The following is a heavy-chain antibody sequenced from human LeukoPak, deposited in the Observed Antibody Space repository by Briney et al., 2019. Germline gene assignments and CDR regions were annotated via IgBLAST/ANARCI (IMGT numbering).Heavy chain of an antibody. V-gene: IGHV3-43*02. Sequence: GGSLRLSCAASGFTFDDYVMHWVRQAPGKGLEWVSFISGDGGATYYTDSAKGRFTISRDNGRKSLYLQMHSLRTEDTALYYCAKGGYTYGGRLFDYWGQGTLVTVSS. CDR2: ISGDGGAT. CDR1: GFTFDDYV. CDR3: AKGGYTYGGRLFDY. D-gene: IGHD5-18*01. J-gene: IGHJ4*02.